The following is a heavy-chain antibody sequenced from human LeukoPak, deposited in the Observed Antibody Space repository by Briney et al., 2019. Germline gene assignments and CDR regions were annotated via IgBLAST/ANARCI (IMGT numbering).Heavy chain of an antibody. J-gene: IGHJ4*02. CDR1: GGTFSSYA. D-gene: IGHD3-3*01. CDR3: AREGSEDDFWSGWTY. CDR2: IIPIFGTA. V-gene: IGHV1-69*13. Sequence: GASVKVSCKASGGTFSSYAISWVRQAPGQGLEWMGGIIPIFGTANYAQKFQGRVTITADESTSTAYMELSSLRSEDTAVYYCAREGSEDDFWSGWTYWGQGTLVTVSS.